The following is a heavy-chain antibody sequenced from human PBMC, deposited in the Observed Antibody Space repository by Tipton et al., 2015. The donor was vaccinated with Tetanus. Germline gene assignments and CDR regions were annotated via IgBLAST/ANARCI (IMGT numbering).Heavy chain of an antibody. CDR3: ARDTALAVAPHSSIDAFDI. Sequence: QSGAEVKKPGASVKVSCKASGYTFTSYGISWVRQAPGQGLEWMGWISAYNGNTNYAQKLQGRVTMTTDTSTSTAYMELRSLRSDDTAVYYCARDTALAVAPHSSIDAFDIWGQGTMVTVSS. J-gene: IGHJ3*02. D-gene: IGHD6-19*01. CDR2: ISAYNGNT. V-gene: IGHV1-18*01. CDR1: GYTFTSYG.